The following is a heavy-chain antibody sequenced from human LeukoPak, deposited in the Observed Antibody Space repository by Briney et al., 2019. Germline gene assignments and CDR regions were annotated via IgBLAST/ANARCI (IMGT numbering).Heavy chain of an antibody. V-gene: IGHV3-21*01. CDR1: GFTFSSYN. CDR2: ITSKSTYI. Sequence: GGSLRLSCAASGFTFSSYNMNWVRQAPGKGLEWVSTITSKSTYIAYADSVKGRFTISRDNADNSLYLQMNSLRDDDTAVYYCAKERPHGMDVWGQGTSVTVSS. CDR3: AKERPHGMDV. J-gene: IGHJ6*02. D-gene: IGHD6-6*01.